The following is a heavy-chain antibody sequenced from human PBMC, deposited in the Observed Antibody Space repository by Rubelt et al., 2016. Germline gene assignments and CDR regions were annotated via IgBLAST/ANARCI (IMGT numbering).Heavy chain of an antibody. J-gene: IGHJ4*02. CDR2: ISSSSSYI. CDR1: GFTFSSYS. Sequence: EVQLVESGGGLVKPGGSLRLSCAASGFTFSSYSMNWVRQAPGKGLEWVSSISSSSSYIYYADSVKGRFTISRDNAKNALYLQMNSLRAEDTAVYYCARDGESSGWPESCDYWGQGTLVTVSS. V-gene: IGHV3-21*01. CDR3: ARDGESSGWPESCDY. D-gene: IGHD6-19*01.